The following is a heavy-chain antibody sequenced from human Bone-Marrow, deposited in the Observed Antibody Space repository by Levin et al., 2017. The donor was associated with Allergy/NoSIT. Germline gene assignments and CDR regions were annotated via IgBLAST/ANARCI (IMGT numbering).Heavy chain of an antibody. J-gene: IGHJ4*02. CDR1: GSGFRNSD. Sequence: LSLTCVASGSGFRNSDMNWVRQAPGKGLEWVSGITGSGNTITYAESVKGRLTISRDNSKNTVYLQMNALRPDDTAVYYCARDFWSADSGGSPDFWGQGTRVTVSS. D-gene: IGHD3-3*01. CDR2: ITGSGNTI. V-gene: IGHV3-23*01. CDR3: ARDFWSADSGGSPDF.